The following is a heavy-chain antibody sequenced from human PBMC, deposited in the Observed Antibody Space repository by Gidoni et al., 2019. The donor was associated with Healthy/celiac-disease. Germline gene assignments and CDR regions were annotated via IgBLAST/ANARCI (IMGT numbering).Heavy chain of an antibody. CDR3: AIDRLVGP. CDR2: IIPILGIA. D-gene: IGHD2-8*02. CDR1: GGTFSSYA. Sequence: QVQLVQSGAEGKKPGSSVKVYCKASGGTFSSYATSWVRQAPGQGLEWMGRIIPILGIANYAQKFQGRVTITADKSTCTAYMELSSLISEDTALYYCAIDRLVGPWGQGTLVTVSS. J-gene: IGHJ5*02. V-gene: IGHV1-69*04.